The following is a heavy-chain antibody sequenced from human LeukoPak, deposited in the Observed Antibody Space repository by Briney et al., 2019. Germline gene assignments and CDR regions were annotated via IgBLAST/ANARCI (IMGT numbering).Heavy chain of an antibody. J-gene: IGHJ4*02. D-gene: IGHD2/OR15-2a*01. CDR3: ARGVENHFDS. CDR1: GFTFSDYY. CDR2: ISGDATTV. V-gene: IGHV3-11*04. Sequence: GGSLRLSCAASGFTFSDYYMSWIRQAPGTGLEWVAYISGDATTVYYAGSLKGRFTISRDNAKNSLYLQMNRLRADDPAFYYCARGVENHFDSWGQGTLVTVSS.